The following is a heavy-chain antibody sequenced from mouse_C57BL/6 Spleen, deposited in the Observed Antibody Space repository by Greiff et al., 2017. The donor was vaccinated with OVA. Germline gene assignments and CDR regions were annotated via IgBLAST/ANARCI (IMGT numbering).Heavy chain of an antibody. J-gene: IGHJ1*03. CDR3: SVYYDYGEGYFDV. CDR2: INPNNGGT. D-gene: IGHD2-4*01. Sequence: EVQLQQSGPELVKPGASVKIPCKASGYTFTDYNMDWVKQSHGKSLEWIGDINPNNGGTIYNQKFKGKATLTVDKSSSTAYMELRLLTSEDTAVYYCSVYYDYGEGYFDVWGTGTTVTVSS. CDR1: GYTFTDYN. V-gene: IGHV1-18*01.